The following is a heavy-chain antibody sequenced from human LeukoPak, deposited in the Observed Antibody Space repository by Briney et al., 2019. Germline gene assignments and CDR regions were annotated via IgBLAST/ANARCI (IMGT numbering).Heavy chain of an antibody. CDR1: GFTFSSYW. J-gene: IGHJ3*02. D-gene: IGHD3-22*01. V-gene: IGHV3-74*01. Sequence: GGSLRLSCAASGFTFSSYWMHWVRQAPGKGLVWVSRINSDGSSTSYADSVKGRFTISRDNAKNTLYLQMNSLRAEDTAVYYCARSTYYYDSSGYYRNNAFDIWGQGTMVTVSS. CDR2: INSDGSST. CDR3: ARSTYYYDSSGYYRNNAFDI.